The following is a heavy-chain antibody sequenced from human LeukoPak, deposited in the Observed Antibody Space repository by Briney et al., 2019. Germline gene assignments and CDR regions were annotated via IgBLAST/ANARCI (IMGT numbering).Heavy chain of an antibody. CDR1: VDSTCTGFY. D-gene: IGHD3-10*01. Sequence: SETLSLTSAVSVDSTCTGFYWGWIGQPPGKGREWIGFLSHNRGTYYNPSLKSRVTISMDTSKNHISLRLTSVTAADTAVYYCASYYASGVSAYNYFGMDVWGKGTTVTVSS. CDR3: ASYYASGVSAYNYFGMDV. CDR2: LSHNRGT. J-gene: IGHJ6*04. V-gene: IGHV4-38-2*01.